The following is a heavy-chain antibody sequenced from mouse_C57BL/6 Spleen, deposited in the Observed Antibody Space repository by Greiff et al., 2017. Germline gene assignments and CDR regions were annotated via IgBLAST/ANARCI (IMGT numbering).Heavy chain of an antibody. CDR3: ARGSKGGYFDY. Sequence: QVQLQQPGAELVRPGTSVKLSCKASGYTFTSYWMHWVKQRPGQGLEWIGVIDPSDSYTNSNQKFKGKATLTVDTSSSTAYMQLSSLTSEDSAVYYCARGSKGGYFDYWGQGTTLTVSS. V-gene: IGHV1-59*01. J-gene: IGHJ2*01. D-gene: IGHD6-1*01. CDR1: GYTFTSYW. CDR2: IDPSDSYT.